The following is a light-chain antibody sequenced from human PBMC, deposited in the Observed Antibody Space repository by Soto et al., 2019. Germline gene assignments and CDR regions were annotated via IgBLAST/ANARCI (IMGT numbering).Light chain of an antibody. V-gene: IGKV3-20*01. J-gene: IGKJ1*01. CDR2: GAS. Sequence: EIVLTQSPGSLSLSPGERGTLSCRASQSVDSSFFAWYQQKPDQAPRLRIYGASNSATGIPDRFSGSGSGTDFTLTISRLEPAHFAVYYCQQDFSSVTFGQGTKVEIK. CDR3: QQDFSSVT. CDR1: QSVDSSF.